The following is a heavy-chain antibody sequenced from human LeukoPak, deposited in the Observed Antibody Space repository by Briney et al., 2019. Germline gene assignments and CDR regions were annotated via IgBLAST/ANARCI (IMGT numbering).Heavy chain of an antibody. D-gene: IGHD6-19*01. CDR2: IYISGST. CDR3: ARFSGRHSSPRLFDY. CDR1: GGSISSYY. J-gene: IGHJ4*02. V-gene: IGHV4-4*07. Sequence: SETLSLTCTVSGGSISSYYWSWIRQPAGKGLEWIGRIYISGSTNYNPSLKSRVTMSVDTSKNQFSLKLSPVTAADTAVYYCARFSGRHSSPRLFDYWGQGTLVTVSS.